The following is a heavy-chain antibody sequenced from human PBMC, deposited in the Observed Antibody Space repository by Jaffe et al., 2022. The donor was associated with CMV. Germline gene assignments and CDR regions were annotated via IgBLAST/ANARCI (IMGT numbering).Heavy chain of an antibody. V-gene: IGHV3-15*01. CDR1: GFTFSNAW. CDR2: IKSKTDGGTT. D-gene: IGHD3-3*01. Sequence: EVQLVESGGGLVKPGGSLRLSCAASGFTFSNAWMSWVRQAPGKGLEWVGRIKSKTDGGTTDYAAPVKGRFTISRDDSKNTLYLQMNSLKTEDTAVYYCTTTRTYVLRFLEWLSPYGMDVWGQGTTVTVSS. J-gene: IGHJ6*02. CDR3: TTTRTYVLRFLEWLSPYGMDV.